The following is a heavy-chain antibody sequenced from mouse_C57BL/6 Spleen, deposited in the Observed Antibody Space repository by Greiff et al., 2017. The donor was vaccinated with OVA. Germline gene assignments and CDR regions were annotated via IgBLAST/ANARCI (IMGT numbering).Heavy chain of an antibody. V-gene: IGHV5-17*01. Sequence: EVMLVESGGGLVKPGGSLKLSCAASGFTFSDYGMHWVRQAPEKGLEWVAYISSGSSTIYYADTVKGRFTISRDNAKNTLFLQMTSLRSEDTAMYYCARRLDYAMDYWGQGTSVTVSS. D-gene: IGHD4-1*01. CDR2: ISSGSSTI. J-gene: IGHJ4*01. CDR1: GFTFSDYG. CDR3: ARRLDYAMDY.